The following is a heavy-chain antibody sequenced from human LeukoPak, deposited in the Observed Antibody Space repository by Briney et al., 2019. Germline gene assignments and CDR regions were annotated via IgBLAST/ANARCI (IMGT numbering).Heavy chain of an antibody. J-gene: IGHJ4*02. V-gene: IGHV4-4*07. D-gene: IGHD4-23*01. CDR1: GGSISSYY. CDR2: IYTSGST. CDR3: ASTNYDYGGNGFDY. Sequence: SGPTLVKPSETLSLTCTVSGGSISSYYWSWIRQPAGKGLEWIGRIYTSGSTNYNPSLKSRVTMSVDTSKNQFSLKLSSVTAADTAVYYCASTNYDYGGNGFDYWGQGTLVTVSS.